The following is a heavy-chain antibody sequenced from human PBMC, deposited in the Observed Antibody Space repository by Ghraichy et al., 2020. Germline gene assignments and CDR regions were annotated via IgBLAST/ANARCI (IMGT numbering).Heavy chain of an antibody. CDR3: ARDAAYCGGDCYSDPDAFDI. CDR1: GGSFSGYY. Sequence: SQTLSLTCAVYGGSFSGYYWSWIRQPPGKGLEWIGEINHSGSTNYNPSLKSRVTISVDTSKNQFSLKLSSVTAADTAVYYCARDAAYCGGDCYSDPDAFDIWGQGTMVTVSS. V-gene: IGHV4-34*01. J-gene: IGHJ3*02. CDR2: INHSGST. D-gene: IGHD2-21*02.